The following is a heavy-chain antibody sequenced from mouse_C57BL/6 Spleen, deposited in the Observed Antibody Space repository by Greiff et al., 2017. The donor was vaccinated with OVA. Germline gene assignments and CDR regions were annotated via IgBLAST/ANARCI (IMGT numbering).Heavy chain of an antibody. D-gene: IGHD1-1*01. CDR1: GYAFSSSW. CDR2: IYPGDGYT. J-gene: IGHJ1*03. V-gene: IGHV1-82*01. CDR3: AREITTVVARYFDV. Sequence: QVQLKESGPELVKPGASVKISCKASGYAFSSSWMNWVKQRPGQGLEWIGRIYPGDGYTNYNGKFKGKATLTADKSSSTAYMQLSSLTSEDSAVYFCAREITTVVARYFDVWGTGTTVTVSS.